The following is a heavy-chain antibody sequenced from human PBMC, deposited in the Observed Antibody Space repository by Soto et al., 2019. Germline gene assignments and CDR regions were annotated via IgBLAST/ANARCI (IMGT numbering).Heavy chain of an antibody. D-gene: IGHD3-9*01. CDR1: GYTFTSYA. V-gene: IGHV1-3*01. CDR3: ARTDDILTGYCPFDY. J-gene: IGHJ4*02. CDR2: INAGNGNT. Sequence: GASVKVSCKASGYTFTSYAMHWVRQAPGQRLEWMGWINAGNGNTKYSQKFQGRVTITRDTSASTAYMELSSLRSEDTAVYYCARTDDILTGYCPFDYWGQGTLVTVSS.